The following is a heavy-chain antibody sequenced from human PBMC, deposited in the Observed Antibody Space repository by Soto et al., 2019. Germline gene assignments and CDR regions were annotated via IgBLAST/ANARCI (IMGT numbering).Heavy chain of an antibody. D-gene: IGHD3-16*02. Sequence: QVKLVQSGAEVKKPGASVKVSCKASGYTVTSYGISWVRQVPGQGLEWLGWISAYSGSTNYAQKLQGRVTMTTDTSTSTAYMELKSLRSDDTAVDYCAREESSRRLDYFDYWGQGTLVTVSS. V-gene: IGHV1-18*01. CDR1: GYTVTSYG. CDR3: AREESSRRLDYFDY. J-gene: IGHJ4*02. CDR2: ISAYSGST.